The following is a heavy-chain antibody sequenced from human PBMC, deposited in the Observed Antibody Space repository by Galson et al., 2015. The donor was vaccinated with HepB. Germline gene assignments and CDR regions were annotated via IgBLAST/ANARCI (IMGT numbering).Heavy chain of an antibody. CDR2: IIPIFGTA. D-gene: IGHD2-15*01. CDR1: GGTFSSYA. CDR3: AHTHFSGGSPFDP. J-gene: IGHJ5*02. V-gene: IGHV1-69*06. Sequence: SVKVSCKASGGTFSSYAISWVRQAPGQGLEWMGGIIPIFGTANYAQKFQGRVTITADKSTSTAYMELSSLRSEDTAVYYCAHTHFSGGSPFDPWGQGTLVTVSS.